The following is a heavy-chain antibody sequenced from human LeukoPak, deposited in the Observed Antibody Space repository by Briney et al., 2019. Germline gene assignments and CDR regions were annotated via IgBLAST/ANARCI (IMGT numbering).Heavy chain of an antibody. V-gene: IGHV3-21*04. CDR1: GFTFSSFW. D-gene: IGHD4-23*01. Sequence: GGSLRLSCAASGFTFSSFWMHWVRQAPGKGLEWVSSISSSSSYIYYADSVKGRFTISRDNAKNSLYLQMNSLRAEDTAVYYCAKDVVFDRYGGYPTPAYFDYWGQGTLVTVSS. CDR2: ISSSSSYI. CDR3: AKDVVFDRYGGYPTPAYFDY. J-gene: IGHJ4*02.